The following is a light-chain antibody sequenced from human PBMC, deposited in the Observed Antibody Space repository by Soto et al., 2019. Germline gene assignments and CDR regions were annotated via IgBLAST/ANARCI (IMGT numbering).Light chain of an antibody. CDR2: DAS. J-gene: IGKJ4*01. Sequence: EIVLTQSPATLSLSPGERATLSCRASQSVSRYLAWYQQKPGQAPRLLIYDASNRATGIPARFSGSGSGTDFTLTISSLEPEDFAVYYSEQRSDWPSTVGGGTKVQIK. V-gene: IGKV3-11*01. CDR1: QSVSRY. CDR3: EQRSDWPST.